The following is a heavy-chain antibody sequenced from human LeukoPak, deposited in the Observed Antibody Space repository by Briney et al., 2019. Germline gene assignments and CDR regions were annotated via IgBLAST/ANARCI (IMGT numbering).Heavy chain of an antibody. J-gene: IGHJ4*02. CDR3: ARHVALDSRLLDY. Sequence: SETLSLTCAVYGGSFSGYYWSWIRQPPGKGLEWIGEINHSGSTNYNPSLKSRVTISVDTSKNQFSLKLSSVTAADTAVYYCARHVALDSRLLDYWGQGTLVTVSS. D-gene: IGHD3-22*01. V-gene: IGHV4-34*01. CDR2: INHSGST. CDR1: GGSFSGYY.